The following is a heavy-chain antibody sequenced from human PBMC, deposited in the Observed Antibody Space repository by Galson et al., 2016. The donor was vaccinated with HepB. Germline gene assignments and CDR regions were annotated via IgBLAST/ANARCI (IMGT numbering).Heavy chain of an antibody. V-gene: IGHV1-3*01. Sequence: SVKVSCKASGYTFINYAWHWVRQAPGQGLEWMGWINAVSGNTDFSPRFLGRVSITRDTSANTAYMELSSLTSEDTAVYYCASGYSSGRFFRIDYWGQGTLLTVSS. D-gene: IGHD6-19*01. CDR3: ASGYSSGRFFRIDY. CDR1: GYTFINYA. J-gene: IGHJ4*02. CDR2: INAVSGNT.